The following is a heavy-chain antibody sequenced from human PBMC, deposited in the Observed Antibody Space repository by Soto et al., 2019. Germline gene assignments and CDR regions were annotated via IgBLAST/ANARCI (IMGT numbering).Heavy chain of an antibody. Sequence: GGSLRLSCAASGFTFSSYGMHWVRQAPGKGLEWVAVIWYDGSNKYYADSVKGRFTISRDNSKNTLYLQMNSLRAEDTAVYYCARDPVYPTGIAVAGTVVWGGYGMDVWGQGTTVTVSS. J-gene: IGHJ6*02. CDR1: GFTFSSYG. V-gene: IGHV3-33*01. CDR2: IWYDGSNK. D-gene: IGHD6-19*01. CDR3: ARDPVYPTGIAVAGTVVWGGYGMDV.